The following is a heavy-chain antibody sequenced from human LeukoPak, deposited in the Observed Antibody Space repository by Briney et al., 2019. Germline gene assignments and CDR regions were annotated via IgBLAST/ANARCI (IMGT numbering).Heavy chain of an antibody. CDR3: ARDGDRLGDY. V-gene: IGHV1-69*04. CDR1: GGTFSSYA. CDR2: IIPILGIA. Sequence: SVKVSCKASGGTFSSYAISWVRQAPGQGLEWMGRIIPILGIANYAQKFQGRVTITADKSASTAYMELSSLRSEDTAVYYCARDGDRLGDYWGQGTLVTVSS. J-gene: IGHJ4*02. D-gene: IGHD7-27*01.